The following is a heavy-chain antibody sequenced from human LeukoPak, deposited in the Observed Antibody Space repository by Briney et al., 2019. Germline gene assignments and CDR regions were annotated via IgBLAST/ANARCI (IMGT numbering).Heavy chain of an antibody. CDR2: IYTSGST. CDR3: ARREYYYDSSGYVSWFDP. V-gene: IGHV4-4*09. D-gene: IGHD3-22*01. CDR1: GGSISSYY. J-gene: IGHJ5*02. Sequence: SETLSLTCTVSGGSISSYYWSWIRQPPGKGLEWIGYIYTSGSTNYNPSLKSRVTISVDTSKNQFSLKLSSVTAADTAVYYCARREYYYDSSGYVSWFDPWGQGTLVTVSS.